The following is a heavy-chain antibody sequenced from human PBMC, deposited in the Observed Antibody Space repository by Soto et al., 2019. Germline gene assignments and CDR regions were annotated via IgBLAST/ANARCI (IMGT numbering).Heavy chain of an antibody. CDR3: ARVYCSGGSCYEFDY. CDR2: IYYSWST. Sequence: QVQLQESGPGLVKPSQTLSLTCTVSGGSISSGGYYWSWIRQHPGKGLEWIGYIYYSWSTYYNPSHKSRVTISVDTSKNQFSLKLSSVTAADTAVYYCARVYCSGGSCYEFDYWGQGTLVTVSS. D-gene: IGHD2-15*01. V-gene: IGHV4-31*03. J-gene: IGHJ4*02. CDR1: GGSISSGGYY.